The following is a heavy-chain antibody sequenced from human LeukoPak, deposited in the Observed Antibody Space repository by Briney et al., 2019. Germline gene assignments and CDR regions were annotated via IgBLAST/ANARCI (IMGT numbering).Heavy chain of an antibody. CDR3: ARVYKQWLAFDY. Sequence: SETLSLTCTVSGGSISSYYWSWIRQPPGKGLEWIGYIYYSGSTNYSPSLKSRVTISVDTSKNQFSLKLSSVTAADTAVYYCARVYKQWLAFDYWGQGTLVTVSS. CDR2: IYYSGST. D-gene: IGHD6-19*01. V-gene: IGHV4-59*01. J-gene: IGHJ4*02. CDR1: GGSISSYY.